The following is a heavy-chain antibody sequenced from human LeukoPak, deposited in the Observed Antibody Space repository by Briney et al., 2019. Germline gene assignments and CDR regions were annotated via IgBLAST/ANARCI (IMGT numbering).Heavy chain of an antibody. V-gene: IGHV4-4*07. D-gene: IGHD4-17*01. Sequence: KPSETLSLTCTVSGGSISSYYWSWIRQPAGKGLEWIGRIYTSGSTNYNPSLKSRVTMSVDTSKNQFSLKLSSVTAADTAVYYCARDTTVTTTTTGTFDIWGQGTMVTVSS. CDR1: GGSISSYY. CDR3: ARDTTVTTTTTGTFDI. J-gene: IGHJ3*02. CDR2: IYTSGST.